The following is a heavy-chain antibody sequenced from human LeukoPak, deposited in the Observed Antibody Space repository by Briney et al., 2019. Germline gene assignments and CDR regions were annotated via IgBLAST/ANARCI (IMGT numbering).Heavy chain of an antibody. J-gene: IGHJ6*03. V-gene: IGHV3-21*04. CDR3: AGGYIYSYYYYMDV. CDR2: ISGSSSYI. Sequence: GGSLRLSCAASGFTFSSYSMNWVRQAPGKGLEWVSSISGSSSYIYYADSVKGRFTISRHNAKNSLYLQMNSLRAEDTAVYYCAGGYIYSYYYYMDVWGKGTTVTVSS. CDR1: GFTFSSYS. D-gene: IGHD5-18*01.